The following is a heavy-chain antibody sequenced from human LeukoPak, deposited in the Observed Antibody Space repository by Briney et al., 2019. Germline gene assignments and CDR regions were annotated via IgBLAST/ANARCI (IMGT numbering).Heavy chain of an antibody. CDR1: GGSFSGYY. V-gene: IGHV4-34*01. Sequence: PSETLSLTCAVYGGSFSGYYWSWIRQPPGKGLEWIGEINHSGSTNYNPSLKSRVTISVDTSKNQFSLKLSSVTAADTAVYYCARAGLDDSSSWYAFDYWGQGILVTVSS. CDR3: ARAGLDDSSSWYAFDY. CDR2: INHSGST. D-gene: IGHD6-13*01. J-gene: IGHJ4*02.